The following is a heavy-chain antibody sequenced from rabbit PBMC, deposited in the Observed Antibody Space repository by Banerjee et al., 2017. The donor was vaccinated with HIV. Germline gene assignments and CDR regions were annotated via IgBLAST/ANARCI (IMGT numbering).Heavy chain of an antibody. D-gene: IGHD3-3*01. J-gene: IGHJ2*02. CDR2: IYGGSSGNT. CDR1: GFSFSSSYW. CDR3: ARTYDPYSDAFDS. Sequence: LEESGGDSVKPGASLTLTCTASGFSFSSSYWICWGRQAPGKGLEWITCIYGGSSGNTYYASWAKGRFTISKTSSTTVTLQMTSLTVADTATYFCARTYDPYSDAFDSWGQGTLVTV. V-gene: IGHV1S45*01.